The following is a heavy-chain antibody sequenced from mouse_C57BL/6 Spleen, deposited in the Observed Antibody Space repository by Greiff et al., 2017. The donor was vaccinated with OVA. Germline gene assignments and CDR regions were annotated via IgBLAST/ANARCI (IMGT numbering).Heavy chain of an antibody. D-gene: IGHD1-1*01. J-gene: IGHJ2*01. CDR2: IDPSDSYT. Sequence: QVQLQQPGAELVKPGASVKLSCKASGYTFTSYWMQWVKQRPGQGLEWIGEIDPSDSYTNYNQKFKGKATLTVDPSSSTAYMQLSSLTSEDSAVYYCARGSVKGDYWGQGTTLTVSS. V-gene: IGHV1-50*01. CDR1: GYTFTSYW. CDR3: ARGSVKGDY.